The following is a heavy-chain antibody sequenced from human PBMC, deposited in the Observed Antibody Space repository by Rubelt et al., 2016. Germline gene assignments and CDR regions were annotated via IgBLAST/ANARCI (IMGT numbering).Heavy chain of an antibody. J-gene: IGHJ4*02. D-gene: IGHD1-26*01. Sequence: GGVVQPGRSLRLSCAASGFTFSSYGMHWVRQAPGKGLEWVAVIWYDGSNKYYADSVKGRFTISRDNYKNTPYLQMNSLRAEDTAVYYCARGGMGGSTGYFDYWGQGTLVTVSS. V-gene: IGHV3-33*01. CDR3: ARGGMGGSTGYFDY. CDR1: GFTFSSYG. CDR2: IWYDGSNK.